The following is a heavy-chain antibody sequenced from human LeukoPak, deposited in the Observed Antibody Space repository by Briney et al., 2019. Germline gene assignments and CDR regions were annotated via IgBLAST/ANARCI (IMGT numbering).Heavy chain of an antibody. D-gene: IGHD1-26*01. CDR3: SRNLVGATIFWFGY. Sequence: ASETLSLTCTVSGGSISSSRYYWGWLRQPPGKGLEWIGSIYYSGTTYYNPSLKSRVTMSVDTSKNQFSLKLSSVTAADTAVYYCSRNLVGATIFWFGYWGQGTLVTVSS. CDR2: IYYSGTT. V-gene: IGHV4-39*01. CDR1: GGSISSSRYY. J-gene: IGHJ4*02.